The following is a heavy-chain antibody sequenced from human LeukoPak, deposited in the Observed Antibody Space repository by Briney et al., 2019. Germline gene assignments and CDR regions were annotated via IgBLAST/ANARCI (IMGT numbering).Heavy chain of an antibody. CDR3: IVFGDSNH. Sequence: GGSLRLSCAASGFTVSSNYMSWVRQAPGKGLEWVSAIHTSGDTRYADSVKGRFTISRDTSKNTLYLQINSLRVEDTAVYYCIVFGDSNHWGQGTLVTVSS. CDR2: IHTSGDT. V-gene: IGHV3-53*01. J-gene: IGHJ5*02. CDR1: GFTVSSNY. D-gene: IGHD4-17*01.